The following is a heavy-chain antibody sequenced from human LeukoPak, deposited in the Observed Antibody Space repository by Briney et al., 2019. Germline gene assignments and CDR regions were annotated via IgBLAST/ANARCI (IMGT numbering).Heavy chain of an antibody. CDR3: ARSTGYCSSPSCYGIDF. D-gene: IGHD2-2*01. Sequence: SETLSLTCIVSGGSINGYYWTWIRQPPEKGLEWIGYIYYSGSTNYNPSLKSRVTISVDTSRNRVSLKLGSVTAADTAVYYCARSTGYCSSPSCYGIDFWGQGSLVTVSS. CDR2: IYYSGST. V-gene: IGHV4-59*08. J-gene: IGHJ4*02. CDR1: GGSINGYY.